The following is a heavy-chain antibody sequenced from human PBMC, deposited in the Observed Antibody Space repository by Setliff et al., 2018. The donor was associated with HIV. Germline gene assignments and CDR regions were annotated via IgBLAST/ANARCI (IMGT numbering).Heavy chain of an antibody. V-gene: IGHV4-39*01. CDR2: IYYTGNT. Sequence: SETLSLTCTVSGGSISSSSYYWGWIRQPPGKGLEWIGNIYYTGNTYYNPSLKSRVTIPVDTSKNQFSLELSSVTAADTAVYYCARLRYGSGIPLDVWGTGISVTV. J-gene: IGHJ6*03. D-gene: IGHD3-10*01. CDR1: GGSISSSSYY. CDR3: ARLRYGSGIPLDV.